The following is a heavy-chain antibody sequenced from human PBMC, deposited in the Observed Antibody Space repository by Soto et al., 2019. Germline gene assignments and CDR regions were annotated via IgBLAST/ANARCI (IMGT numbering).Heavy chain of an antibody. Sequence: ASVKVSCKXSGYTFSDYYIHWVRQAPGQGLQWMGCINPKSGDRRYTQMFRGWVFMTRDTSISTAYMEVSGLKSDDTAVYFCARGAEVGIELAAFDQWGQGTLVTVSS. V-gene: IGHV1-2*04. D-gene: IGHD2-8*02. J-gene: IGHJ4*02. CDR3: ARGAEVGIELAAFDQ. CDR2: INPKSGDR. CDR1: GYTFSDYY.